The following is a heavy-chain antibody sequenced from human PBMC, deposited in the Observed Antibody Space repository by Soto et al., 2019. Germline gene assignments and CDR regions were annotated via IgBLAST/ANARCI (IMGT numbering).Heavy chain of an antibody. D-gene: IGHD6-13*01. CDR3: ARESSSSWYTTTYYYYYMDV. J-gene: IGHJ6*03. CDR1: GYTFTSYG. Sequence: GASVKVSCKASGYTFTSYGISWVRQAPGQGLEWMGWISAYNGNTNYAQKLQGRVTMTTDTSTSTAYMELRSLRSDDTAVYYCARESSSSWYTTTYYYYYMDVWGKGTTVTVSS. V-gene: IGHV1-18*01. CDR2: ISAYNGNT.